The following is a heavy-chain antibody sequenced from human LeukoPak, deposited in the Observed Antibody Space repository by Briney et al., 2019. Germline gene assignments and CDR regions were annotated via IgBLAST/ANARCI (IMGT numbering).Heavy chain of an antibody. CDR1: GFTLSSYW. CDR3: AREPRSGWAFDI. J-gene: IGHJ3*02. CDR2: IQQDGSEE. Sequence: GGSLRLSCAASGFTLSSYWMSWVRQAPGKGLEWVANIQQDGSEEYYVDSVKGRFTISRDNTKNSLYLQMNSLRVEDMAVYYCAREPRSGWAFDIWGQGTMDTVSS. D-gene: IGHD6-19*01. V-gene: IGHV3-7*01.